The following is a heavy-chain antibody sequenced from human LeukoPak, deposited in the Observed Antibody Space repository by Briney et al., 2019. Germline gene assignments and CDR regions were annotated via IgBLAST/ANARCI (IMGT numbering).Heavy chain of an antibody. J-gene: IGHJ4*02. V-gene: IGHV1-69*04. CDR1: GGTFSSYA. Sequence: SVKVSCKASGGTFSSYAISWVRQAPGQGLGWMGRIIPIPGIANYAQKFQGRVTITADKSTSTAYMELSSLRSEDTAVYYCARSGSCSSTSCPVPFDYWGQGTLVTVSS. D-gene: IGHD2-2*01. CDR2: IIPIPGIA. CDR3: ARSGSCSSTSCPVPFDY.